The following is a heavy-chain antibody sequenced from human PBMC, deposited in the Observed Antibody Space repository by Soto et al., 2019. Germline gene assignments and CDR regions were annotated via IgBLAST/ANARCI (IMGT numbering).Heavy chain of an antibody. Sequence: ASVKVSCKASGYTFTIYGISWVLQAPGQGLEWMGWISAYNGNTNYAQKLQGRVTMTTDTSTSTAYMELRSLRSDDTAVYYCAREGGYDILTGYGFYFDYWGQGTLVTVSS. V-gene: IGHV1-18*01. CDR3: AREGGYDILTGYGFYFDY. CDR2: ISAYNGNT. CDR1: GYTFTIYG. J-gene: IGHJ4*02. D-gene: IGHD3-9*01.